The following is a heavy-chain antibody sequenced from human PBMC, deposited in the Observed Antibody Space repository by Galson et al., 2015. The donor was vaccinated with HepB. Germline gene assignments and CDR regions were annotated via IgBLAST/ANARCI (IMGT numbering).Heavy chain of an antibody. CDR3: ARDLPPYVAAAGTN. Sequence: SLRLSCAASGFTFSSYGMSWVRQAPGKGLEWVANIKQDGSEKYYVESVKGRFTISRDNAKNSLYLQMNSLRAEDTAVYYCARDLPPYVAAAGTNWGQGTLVTVSS. CDR1: GFTFSSYG. CDR2: IKQDGSEK. D-gene: IGHD6-13*01. V-gene: IGHV3-7*03. J-gene: IGHJ4*02.